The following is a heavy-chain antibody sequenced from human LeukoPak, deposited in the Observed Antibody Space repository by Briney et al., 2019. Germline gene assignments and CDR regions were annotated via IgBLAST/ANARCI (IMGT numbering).Heavy chain of an antibody. J-gene: IGHJ4*02. D-gene: IGHD5-24*01. CDR1: GGTFSSYA. CDR2: IIPIFGTA. Sequence: GASVKVSCKASGGTFSSYAISWVRQAPGQGLEWMGGIIPIFGTANYAQKFQGRVTITTDESTSTAYMELSSLRSEDTAVYYCARAKMATSNFDYCGQGTLVTVSS. V-gene: IGHV1-69*05. CDR3: ARAKMATSNFDY.